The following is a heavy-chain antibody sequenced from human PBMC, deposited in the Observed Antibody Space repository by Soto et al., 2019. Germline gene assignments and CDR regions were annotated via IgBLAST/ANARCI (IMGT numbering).Heavy chain of an antibody. V-gene: IGHV4-34*01. D-gene: IGHD6-13*01. CDR3: ARGPSSSWGDYDYGMDV. CDR1: GGSFSGHY. CDR2: INHSGST. J-gene: IGHJ6*02. Sequence: SETLSLTCAVYGGSFSGHYRSWIRQPPGKGPEWIGEINHSGSTNYNPSLKRRVTISVDTSKNQFSLKLSSVTAADTAVYYCARGPSSSWGDYDYGMDVWGQGTTVTVSS.